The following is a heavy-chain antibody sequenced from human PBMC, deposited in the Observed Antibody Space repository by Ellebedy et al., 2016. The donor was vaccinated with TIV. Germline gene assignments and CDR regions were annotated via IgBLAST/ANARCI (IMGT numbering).Heavy chain of an antibody. V-gene: IGHV3-11*06. CDR1: GFTFSFYT. CDR2: ISGSSSYT. CDR3: ARVRDAYDTNDS. Sequence: GESLKISCAASGFTFSFYTMSWIRQAPGKGLEWVSYISGSSSYTNYADSVKGRFTISRDNAKNSLFLEMHTLRAEDTAVYYCARVRDAYDTNDSWGQGTLVAVPS. J-gene: IGHJ5*01. D-gene: IGHD5-12*01.